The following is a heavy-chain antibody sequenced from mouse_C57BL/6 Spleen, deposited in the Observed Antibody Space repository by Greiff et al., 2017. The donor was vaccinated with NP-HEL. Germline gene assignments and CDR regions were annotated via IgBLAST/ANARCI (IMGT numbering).Heavy chain of an antibody. Sequence: EVQVVESGGGLVKPGGSLKLSCAASGFTFSDYGMHWVRQAPEKGLEWVAYISSGSSTINYADTVKGRSTISRDNAKNTLFLQMTSLRSEDTAMYYCARGLPCAMDYWGQGTSVTVSS. J-gene: IGHJ4*01. V-gene: IGHV5-17*01. CDR2: ISSGSSTI. D-gene: IGHD2-2*01. CDR1: GFTFSDYG. CDR3: ARGLPCAMDY.